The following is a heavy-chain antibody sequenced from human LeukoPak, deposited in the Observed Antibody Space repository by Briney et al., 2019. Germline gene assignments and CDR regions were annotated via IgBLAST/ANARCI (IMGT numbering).Heavy chain of an antibody. V-gene: IGHV3-7*01. CDR1: GFTFSSYW. Sequence: GGSLRLSCAASGFTFSSYWMSWVRQAPGKGLEWVANIKQDGSEKYYVDSVKGRFTISRDNAKNSLYLQMNSLRAEDTAVYYCARGGRWPGTYNWFDPWGQGTLVTVSS. D-gene: IGHD1/OR15-1a*01. J-gene: IGHJ5*02. CDR2: IKQDGSEK. CDR3: ARGGRWPGTYNWFDP.